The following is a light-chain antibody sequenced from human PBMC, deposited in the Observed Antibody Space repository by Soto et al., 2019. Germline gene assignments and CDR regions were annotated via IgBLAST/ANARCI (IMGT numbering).Light chain of an antibody. CDR1: QSVSIN. Sequence: EIVLMQSPGTLSLSPGERATLSCRASQSVSINLAWFQQKPGQAPRLLIYGASTRATGIPARFSGSGSGTEFTLTISSLQSEDFAVYYCQQCKDWPLTFGGGTKVDIK. CDR3: QQCKDWPLT. J-gene: IGKJ4*01. CDR2: GAS. V-gene: IGKV3-15*01.